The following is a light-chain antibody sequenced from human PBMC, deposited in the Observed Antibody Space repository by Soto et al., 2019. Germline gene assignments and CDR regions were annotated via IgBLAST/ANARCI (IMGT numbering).Light chain of an antibody. Sequence: DVEMTQSPSSLSASVGDRVTITCQASQSISRYLNWYQQIPGKAPTLLIYAASTLQRGVPSRFRGSGSGTEFILSIDSLQPEDFATYLCHQTHSIPLSFGQGTKVGIK. CDR3: HQTHSIPLS. CDR2: AAS. V-gene: IGKV1-39*01. CDR1: QSISRY. J-gene: IGKJ1*01.